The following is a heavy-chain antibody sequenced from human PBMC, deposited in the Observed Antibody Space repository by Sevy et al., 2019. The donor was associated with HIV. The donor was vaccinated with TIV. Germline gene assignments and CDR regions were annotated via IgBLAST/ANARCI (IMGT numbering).Heavy chain of an antibody. CDR3: AGDAVRIAVAGPYTVYYYGMDV. CDR1: GFTFSSYG. V-gene: IGHV3-33*01. Sequence: GGSLRLSCAASGFTFSSYGMHWVRQAPGKGLEWVAVIWYDGSNKYYADSVKGRFTISRDNSKNTLYLQMNSLRAEDTAMYYWAGDAVRIAVAGPYTVYYYGMDVWGQGTTVTVSS. D-gene: IGHD6-19*01. J-gene: IGHJ6*02. CDR2: IWYDGSNK.